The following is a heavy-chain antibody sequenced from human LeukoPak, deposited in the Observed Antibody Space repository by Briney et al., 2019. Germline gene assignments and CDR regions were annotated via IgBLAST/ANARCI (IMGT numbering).Heavy chain of an antibody. D-gene: IGHD2-2*01. CDR1: GLTFSSYG. V-gene: IGHV3-30*18. CDR2: ISYDGSNK. J-gene: IGHJ3*02. Sequence: PGRSLRLSCAASGLTFSSYGMHWVRQAPGKGLEWVAVISYDGSNKYYADSVKGRFTISRDNSKNTLYLQMNSLRAEDTAVYYCAKLGYCSSTSCYGDAFDIWGQGTMVTVSS. CDR3: AKLGYCSSTSCYGDAFDI.